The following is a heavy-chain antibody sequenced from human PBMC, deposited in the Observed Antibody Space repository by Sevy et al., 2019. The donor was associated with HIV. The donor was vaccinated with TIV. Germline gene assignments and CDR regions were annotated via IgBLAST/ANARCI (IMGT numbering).Heavy chain of an antibody. D-gene: IGHD2-8*01. V-gene: IGHV3-30-3*01. CDR3: ARVAVSYCTNDCYHRFDY. CDR1: GLSFSHYA. CDR2: ISYDGTYK. Sequence: GGSLRLSCAVSGLSFSHYAFHWVRQAPGKGLEWVSVISYDGTYKYYADSVKGRFTISRDNSKNTLYLQMNSLRGNDTAVYYCARVAVSYCTNDCYHRFDYWGPRALVTVSS. J-gene: IGHJ4*02.